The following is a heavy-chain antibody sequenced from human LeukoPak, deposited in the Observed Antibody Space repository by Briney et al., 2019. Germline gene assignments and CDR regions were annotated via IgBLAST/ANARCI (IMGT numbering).Heavy chain of an antibody. D-gene: IGHD3-16*02. CDR3: ARETKDYDYVWGSYRNDAFDI. CDR2: IYYSGST. V-gene: IGHV4-59*12. J-gene: IGHJ3*02. CDR1: GGSISSYY. Sequence: SETLSLTCTVSGGSISSYYWSWIRQPPGKGLEWIGYIYYSGSTNYNPSLKSRVTISVDTSKNQFSLKLSSVTAADTAVYYCARETKDYDYVWGSYRNDAFDIWGQGTMVTVSS.